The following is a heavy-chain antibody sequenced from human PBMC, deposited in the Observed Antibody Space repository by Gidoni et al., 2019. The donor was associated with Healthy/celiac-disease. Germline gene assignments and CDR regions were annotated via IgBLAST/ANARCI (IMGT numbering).Heavy chain of an antibody. Sequence: EVQLLESGGGLVQPGGSLRLSCAASGFTFSSYAMSWVRQDPGKGLEWVSAISGSGGSTYYADSVKGRFTISRDNSKNTLYLQMNSLRAEDTAVYYCAKDLGIFGEGMDVWGQGTTVTVSS. V-gene: IGHV3-23*01. D-gene: IGHD3-3*01. CDR2: ISGSGGST. CDR1: GFTFSSYA. J-gene: IGHJ6*02. CDR3: AKDLGIFGEGMDV.